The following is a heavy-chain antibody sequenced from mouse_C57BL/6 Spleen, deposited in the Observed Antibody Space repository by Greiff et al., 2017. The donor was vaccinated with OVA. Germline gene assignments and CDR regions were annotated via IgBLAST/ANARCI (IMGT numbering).Heavy chain of an antibody. CDR3: ARREGSRWFDY. Sequence: QVHVKQPGAELVKPGASVKLSCKASGYTFTSYWMHWVKQRPGQGLEWIGMIHPNSGSTNYNEKFKSKATLTVDKSSSTAYMQLSSLTSEDSAVYYCARREGSRWFDYWGQGTTLTVSS. CDR2: IHPNSGST. J-gene: IGHJ2*01. D-gene: IGHD1-1*01. CDR1: GYTFTSYW. V-gene: IGHV1-64*01.